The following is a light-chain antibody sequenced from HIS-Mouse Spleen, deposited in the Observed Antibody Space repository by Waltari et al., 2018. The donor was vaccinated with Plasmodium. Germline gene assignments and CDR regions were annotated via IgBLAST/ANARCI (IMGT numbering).Light chain of an antibody. CDR3: QQYNNWPAWT. CDR2: GAS. Sequence: EIVMTPSPATLSVSPGERATLTCRASQSVSSNLAWYQQKPGQAPRPLIYGASTRATGIPARFSGSGSGTEFTLTISSLQSEDFAVYYCQQYNNWPAWTFGQGTKVEIK. V-gene: IGKV3-15*01. J-gene: IGKJ1*01. CDR1: QSVSSN.